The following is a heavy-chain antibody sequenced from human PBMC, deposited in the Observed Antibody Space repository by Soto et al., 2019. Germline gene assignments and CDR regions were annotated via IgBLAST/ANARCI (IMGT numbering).Heavy chain of an antibody. CDR1: GDSINNGGHY. Sequence: QVQLQESGPGLVKPSQTLSLTCNVSGDSINNGGHYWSWIRQPPGKGLEWIGFIYYSGTTYYNPSLKRRVTISVHTPKLQFSLKLNSVPAAGPAVYSCARCVVGATKSGFDSWGQGTLVTVSS. CDR2: IYYSGTT. CDR3: ARCVVGATKSGFDS. D-gene: IGHD1-26*01. J-gene: IGHJ4*02. V-gene: IGHV4-31*03.